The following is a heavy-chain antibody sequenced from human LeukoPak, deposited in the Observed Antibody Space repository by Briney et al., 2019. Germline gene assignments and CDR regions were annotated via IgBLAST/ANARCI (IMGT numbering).Heavy chain of an antibody. Sequence: PGGSLRLSCAASGFTFSSYWMSWARQAPGKGLEWVANIKQDGSEKYYVDSVKGRFTISRDNAKNSLYLQMNSLTADDTAVYYCARPTGPQWLLLPFWFDSWGQGTLVTVSS. J-gene: IGHJ5*01. CDR2: IKQDGSEK. V-gene: IGHV3-7*01. CDR1: GFTFSSYW. CDR3: ARPTGPQWLLLPFWFDS. D-gene: IGHD3-22*01.